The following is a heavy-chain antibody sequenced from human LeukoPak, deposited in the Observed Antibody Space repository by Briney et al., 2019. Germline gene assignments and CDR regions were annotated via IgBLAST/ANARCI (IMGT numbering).Heavy chain of an antibody. CDR1: GYRFTSYW. V-gene: IGHV5-51*01. CDR3: ARRRYYFDY. Sequence: GGALEISWKGSGYRFTSYWIGWVRQVPGKGLEWMGIIYPGDSDTRYSPSFQGQVTISADKSISTAYLQWSSLKASDTAMYYCARRRYYFDYWGQGTLVTVSS. J-gene: IGHJ4*02. CDR2: IYPGDSDT.